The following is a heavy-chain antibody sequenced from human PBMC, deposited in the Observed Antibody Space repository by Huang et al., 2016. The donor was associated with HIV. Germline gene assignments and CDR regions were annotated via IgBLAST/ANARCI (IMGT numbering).Heavy chain of an antibody. V-gene: IGHV4-34*02. J-gene: IGHJ5*02. CDR3: ARDATKNPRGWFDP. CDR2: INHLGSP. Sequence: QVHLQQWGAGLLKSAETLSLTCAVYGGSLRGYYWSWLRQTPGQGLEWIGEINHLGSPNYNPSLKSRVSISMDGSKKQFSLKLRSISDADTAVYFCARDATKNPRGWFDPWGQGTLVTVSS. D-gene: IGHD3-10*01. CDR1: GGSLRGYY.